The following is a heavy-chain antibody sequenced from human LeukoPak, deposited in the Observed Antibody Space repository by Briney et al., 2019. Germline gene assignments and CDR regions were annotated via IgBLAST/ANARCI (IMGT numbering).Heavy chain of an antibody. D-gene: IGHD1-26*01. J-gene: IGHJ4*02. V-gene: IGHV4-4*02. Sequence: SGTLSLTCGVSGGSISSNNWWSWVRQPPGQGLEWIGEIYHSGSANYNPSLKSRVTISVDTSKNQFSLKLSSVTAADTAVYYCARHSPVGIFYFDYWGQGTLVTVSS. CDR2: IYHSGSA. CDR1: GGSISSNNW. CDR3: ARHSPVGIFYFDY.